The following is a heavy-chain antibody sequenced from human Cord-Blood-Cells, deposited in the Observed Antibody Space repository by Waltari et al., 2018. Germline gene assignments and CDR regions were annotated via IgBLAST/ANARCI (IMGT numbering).Heavy chain of an antibody. CDR1: WFTFCGLA. CDR2: IGSKTNSYAK. J-gene: IGHJ4*02. D-gene: IGHD3-22*01. CDR3: TTYSSDYRDY. V-gene: IGHV3-73*02. Sequence: DVLRVGSGGGVVQRGVRRLWAGLAAWFTFCGLASARVAQAHGRGVGGVSGIGSKTNSYAKAYAASVKGRLTISRDDSNNTAYLQMNSLKAEDTAVYYCTTYSSDYRDYWGQGTLVTVSS.